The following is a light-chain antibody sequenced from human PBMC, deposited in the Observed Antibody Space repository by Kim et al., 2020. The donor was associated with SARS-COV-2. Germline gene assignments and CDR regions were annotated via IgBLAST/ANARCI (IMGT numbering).Light chain of an antibody. CDR1: NSTVGDDNY. J-gene: IGLJ3*02. Sequence: GQQYTINSTANNSTVGDDNYDCCYQQHQRRAPKHMMMYDSKRPTWVANHFSRSKTGDKASLTISGRQADDGADYYCSTYKSSNTWVCGRGTQLTVL. CDR2: YDS. V-gene: IGLV2-14*04. CDR3: STYKSSNTWV.